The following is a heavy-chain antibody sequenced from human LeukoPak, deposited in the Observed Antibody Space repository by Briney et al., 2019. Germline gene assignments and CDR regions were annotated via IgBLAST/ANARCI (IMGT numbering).Heavy chain of an antibody. D-gene: IGHD2-2*01. Sequence: ASVKVSCKASGYTFTSYGISWVRQAPGQGLEWMGWISAYNGNTNYAQKLQGRVTMTTVTSTSTAYMELRSLRSDDTAVYYCALVDCSSTSCQQDFDYWGQGTLVTVSS. CDR1: GYTFTSYG. CDR2: ISAYNGNT. V-gene: IGHV1-18*01. CDR3: ALVDCSSTSCQQDFDY. J-gene: IGHJ4*02.